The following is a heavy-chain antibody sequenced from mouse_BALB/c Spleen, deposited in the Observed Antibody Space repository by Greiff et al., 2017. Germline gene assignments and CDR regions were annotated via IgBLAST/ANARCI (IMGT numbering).Heavy chain of an antibody. J-gene: IGHJ4*01. CDR2: INPSTGYT. V-gene: IGHV1-7*01. Sequence: QVQLQQSGAELVKPGASVKLSCKASGYTFTSYWMHWVKQRPGQGLEWIGYINPSTGYTEYNQKFKDKATLTADKSSSTAYMQLSSLTSEDSAVYYCARYGNYDAMDYWGQGTSVTVSS. CDR1: GYTFTSYW. CDR3: ARYGNYDAMDY. D-gene: IGHD2-10*02.